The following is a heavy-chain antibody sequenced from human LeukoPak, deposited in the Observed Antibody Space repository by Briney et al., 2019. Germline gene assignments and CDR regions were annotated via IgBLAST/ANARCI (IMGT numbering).Heavy chain of an antibody. V-gene: IGHV3-53*01. J-gene: IGHJ4*02. CDR1: GFTVSSNY. Sequence: GGSLRLSCAASGFTVSSNYMSWVRQAPGKGLEWVSVIYSGGSTYYADSVKGRFTISRDNSKNTLYLQMNSLRAEDTAVYYCARGGTKGSPRSLFDYWGQGTLVTVSS. CDR3: ARGGTKGSPRSLFDY. D-gene: IGHD1-26*01. CDR2: IYSGGST.